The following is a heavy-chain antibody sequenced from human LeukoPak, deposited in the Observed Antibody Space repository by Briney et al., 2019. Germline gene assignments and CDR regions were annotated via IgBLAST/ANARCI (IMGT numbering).Heavy chain of an antibody. V-gene: IGHV3-11*01. D-gene: IGHD2-2*01. CDR1: GFTFIDYD. Sequence: VGALRLSCAASGFTFIDYDRSWIRQAPRKGPEWVSYIRTSGSITYYADSVKGRFTISRDNAKNSLYLQMNSLRAEDTAFYYCARDPAFDYWGQGTLVTVSS. CDR3: ARDPAFDY. J-gene: IGHJ4*02. CDR2: IRTSGSIT.